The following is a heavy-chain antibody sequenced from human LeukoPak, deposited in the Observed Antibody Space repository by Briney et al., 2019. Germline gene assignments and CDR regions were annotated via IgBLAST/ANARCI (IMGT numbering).Heavy chain of an antibody. CDR1: GFTFSSYW. CDR3: AKDLITMIVVNDAFDI. J-gene: IGHJ3*02. CDR2: ISYDGSNK. D-gene: IGHD3-22*01. Sequence: PGGSLRLSCAASGFTFSSYWMHWVRQAPGKGLEWVAVISYDGSNKYYADSVKGRFTISRDNSKNTLYLQMNSLRAEDTAVYYCAKDLITMIVVNDAFDIWGQGTMVTVSS. V-gene: IGHV3-30*18.